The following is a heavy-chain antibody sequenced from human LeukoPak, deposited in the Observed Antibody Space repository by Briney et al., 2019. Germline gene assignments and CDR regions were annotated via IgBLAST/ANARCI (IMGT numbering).Heavy chain of an antibody. CDR3: ARAGTSIWSRSPDY. CDR1: GFTFSSYT. D-gene: IGHD6-13*01. J-gene: IGHJ4*02. CDR2: ITSSSSTI. Sequence: GGSLRLSCSVSGFTFSSYTMHWVRQAPGKGLEWVSYITSSSSTIYYADSVKGRFTISRDDAKNSLYLQMNSLRDEDTAVYYCARAGTSIWSRSPDYWGQGTLVTVSS. V-gene: IGHV3-48*02.